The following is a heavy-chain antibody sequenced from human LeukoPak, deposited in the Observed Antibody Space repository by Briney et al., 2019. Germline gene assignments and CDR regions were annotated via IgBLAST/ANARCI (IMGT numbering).Heavy chain of an antibody. J-gene: IGHJ4*02. D-gene: IGHD6-13*01. CDR2: IYYSGST. Sequence: SETLSLTCAVSGYSISSGYYWGWIRQPPGKGLEWIGYIYYSGSTNYNPSLKSRVTISVDTSKNQFSLKLNSVTAADTAVYYCARSRSSSWFLFDYWGQGTLVTVSS. V-gene: IGHV4-38-2*01. CDR1: GYSISSGYY. CDR3: ARSRSSSWFLFDY.